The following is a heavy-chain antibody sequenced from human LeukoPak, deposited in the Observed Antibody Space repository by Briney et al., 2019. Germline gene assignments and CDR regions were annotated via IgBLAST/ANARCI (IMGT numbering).Heavy chain of an antibody. D-gene: IGHD3-10*01. CDR1: GFTFSSYA. Sequence: GGSLRLSCAASGFTFSSYAMSWVRQAPGKGLEWVSAISGSGGSTYYADSVKGRFTISRDNSKNTLYLQMNSLRAEDTAVYYCAKSQGGATTYYYGSGSYYGPTRWGQGTLVTVSS. CDR3: AKSQGGATTYYYGSGSYYGPTR. V-gene: IGHV3-23*01. J-gene: IGHJ4*02. CDR2: ISGSGGST.